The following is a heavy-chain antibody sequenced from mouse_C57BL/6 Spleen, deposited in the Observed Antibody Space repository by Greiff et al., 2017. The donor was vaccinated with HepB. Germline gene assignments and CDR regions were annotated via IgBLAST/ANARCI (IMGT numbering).Heavy chain of an antibody. CDR1: GFSLTSYG. CDR3: ASMDGRAG. Sequence: VNVVESGPGLVVPSQTLSLTCTVSGFSLTSYGVDWVRQSPGKGLEWLGVIWGVGSTNYNSALKSRLSISKDNSKSHVFLKMNSLQTDDTAMYYCASMDGRAGWGKGTPVTVSA. V-gene: IGHV2-6*01. CDR2: IWGVGST. J-gene: IGHJ3*01. D-gene: IGHD3-3*01.